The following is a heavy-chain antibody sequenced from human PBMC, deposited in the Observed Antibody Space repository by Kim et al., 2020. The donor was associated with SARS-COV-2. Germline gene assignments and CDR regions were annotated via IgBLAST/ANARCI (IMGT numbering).Heavy chain of an antibody. V-gene: IGHV3-23*01. CDR3: AKSYGEYYYYYGLDV. D-gene: IGHD5-18*01. Sequence: AESVKGRFTISRDNSKNTRYLQMNSLRYEDTAVYYCAKSYGEYYYYYGLDVWGQGTTVSVSS. J-gene: IGHJ6*02.